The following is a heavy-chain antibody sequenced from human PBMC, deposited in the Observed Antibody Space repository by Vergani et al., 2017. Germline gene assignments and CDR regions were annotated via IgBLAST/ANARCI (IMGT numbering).Heavy chain of an antibody. CDR1: GGTFSSYA. J-gene: IGHJ6*03. D-gene: IGHD3-3*01. CDR3: ARAITIFGVVINYYYYMDV. CDR2: IIPIFGTA. Sequence: QVQLVQSGAEVKKPGSSVKVSCKASGGTFSSYAISWVRQAPGQGLEWMGGIIPIFGTANYAQKFQGRVTITADESTSTAYMELSSLSSEDTAVYYCARAITIFGVVINYYYYMDVWGKGTTVTVSS. V-gene: IGHV1-69*01.